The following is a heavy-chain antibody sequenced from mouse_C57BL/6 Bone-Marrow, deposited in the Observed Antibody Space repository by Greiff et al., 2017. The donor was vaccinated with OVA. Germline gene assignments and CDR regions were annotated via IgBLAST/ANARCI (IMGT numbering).Heavy chain of an antibody. J-gene: IGHJ3*01. D-gene: IGHD1-1*01. Sequence: DVHLVESGGDLVKPGGSLKLSCAASGFTFSSYGMSWVRQTPDKRLEWVATISSGGSYTYYPDSVKGRFTISRDNAKNTLYLQMSSLKSEDTAMYYCARHYYYGSSLFAYWGQGTLVTVSA. CDR1: GFTFSSYG. V-gene: IGHV5-6*01. CDR3: ARHYYYGSSLFAY. CDR2: ISSGGSYT.